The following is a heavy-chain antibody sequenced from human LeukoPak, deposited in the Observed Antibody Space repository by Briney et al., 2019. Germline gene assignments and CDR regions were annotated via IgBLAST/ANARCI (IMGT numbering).Heavy chain of an antibody. Sequence: PGGSLRLSCTVSGFTVSSNYMSWVRQAPGKGLEWVSVIYSGGSTYYADSVKGRFTISRDNSKNTLYLQMNSLRVEDTAVYYCARGDRGTAAGNNWFNPWGQGTLVTVSS. CDR1: GFTVSSNY. V-gene: IGHV3-53*05. CDR2: IYSGGST. D-gene: IGHD6-13*01. CDR3: ARGDRGTAAGNNWFNP. J-gene: IGHJ5*02.